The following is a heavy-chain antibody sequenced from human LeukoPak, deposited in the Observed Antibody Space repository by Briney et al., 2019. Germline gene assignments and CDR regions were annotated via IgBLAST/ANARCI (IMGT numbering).Heavy chain of an antibody. CDR3: ARDTRGLGYTPDYYFDY. CDR2: INWNGGST. CDR1: GFTFDDYG. D-gene: IGHD5-18*01. J-gene: IGHJ4*02. Sequence: GGSLRLSCAASGFTFDDYGMSWVRQAPGKGLEWVSGINWNGGSTGYADSVKGRFTISRDNAKNSLYLQMNSLRAEDTAVYYCARDTRGLGYTPDYYFDYWGQGTLVTVSS. V-gene: IGHV3-20*04.